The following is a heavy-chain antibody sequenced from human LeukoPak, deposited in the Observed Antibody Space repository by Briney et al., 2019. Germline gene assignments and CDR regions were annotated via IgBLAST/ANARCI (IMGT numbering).Heavy chain of an antibody. Sequence: ASVKVSCKASGYTFTSYGISWVRQAPGQGLEWMGGIIPIFGTANYAQKFQGRVTITADESTSTAYMELSSLRSEDTAVYYCARACGPAGGYFDYWGQGTLVTVSS. V-gene: IGHV1-69*13. J-gene: IGHJ4*02. CDR3: ARACGPAGGYFDY. CDR2: IIPIFGTA. CDR1: GYTFTSYG. D-gene: IGHD3-16*01.